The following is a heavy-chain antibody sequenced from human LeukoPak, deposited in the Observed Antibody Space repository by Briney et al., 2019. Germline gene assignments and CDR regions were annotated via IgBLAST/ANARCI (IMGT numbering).Heavy chain of an antibody. V-gene: IGHV3-21*01. Sequence: PGGSPRLSCAASGFTFSSYAMSWVRQAPGKGLEWVSSISSSSSYIYYADSVKGRFTISRDNAKNSLYLQMNSLRAEDTAVYYCARVSYYDSSGYSSEYTQFAGEYWYFDLWGRGTLVTVSS. D-gene: IGHD3-22*01. CDR3: ARVSYYDSSGYSSEYTQFAGEYWYFDL. J-gene: IGHJ2*01. CDR1: GFTFSSYA. CDR2: ISSSSSYI.